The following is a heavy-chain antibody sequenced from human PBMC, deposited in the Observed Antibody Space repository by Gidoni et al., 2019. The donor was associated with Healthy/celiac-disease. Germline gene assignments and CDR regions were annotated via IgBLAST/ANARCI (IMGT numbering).Heavy chain of an antibody. CDR3: ARLIQLWERIDY. Sequence: QVQLQESGPGLVKPSETLSLTCAVSGYSISSGYYWGWIRQPPGKGLEWIGSIYHSGSTYYNPSLKSRVTISVDTSKNQFSLKLSSVTAADTAVYYCARLIQLWERIDYWGQGTLVTVSS. CDR1: GYSISSGYY. CDR2: IYHSGST. V-gene: IGHV4-38-2*01. D-gene: IGHD5-18*01. J-gene: IGHJ4*02.